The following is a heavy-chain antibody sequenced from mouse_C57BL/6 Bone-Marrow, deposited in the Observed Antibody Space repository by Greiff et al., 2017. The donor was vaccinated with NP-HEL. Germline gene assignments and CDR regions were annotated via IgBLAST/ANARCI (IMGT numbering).Heavy chain of an antibody. CDR2: ISYDGSN. D-gene: IGHD2-4*01. CDR1: GYSITSGYY. Sequence: EVKLMESGPGLVKPSQSLSLTCSVTGYSITSGYYWNWIRQFPGNKLEWMGYISYDGSNNYNPSLKNRISITRDTSKNQFFLKLNSVTTEDTATYYCAREGLLDYDGWYFDVWGTGTTVTVSS. J-gene: IGHJ1*03. V-gene: IGHV3-6*01. CDR3: AREGLLDYDGWYFDV.